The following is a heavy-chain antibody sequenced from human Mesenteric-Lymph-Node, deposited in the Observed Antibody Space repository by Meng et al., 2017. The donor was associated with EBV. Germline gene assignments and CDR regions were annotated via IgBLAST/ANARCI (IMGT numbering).Heavy chain of an antibody. CDR1: GYTFTDYY. D-gene: IGHD3-9*01. CDR3: ARATLSGYHDRFFDY. J-gene: IGHJ4*02. V-gene: IGHV1-2*06. Sequence: QVQLVQSGAEVKKPGASVKVSCKASGYTFTDYYTHWVRQAPGQGLEWVGRINSYSGYTNYAQKFQDRVTLTRDTSISTAYMDLSGLRSDDAAVYYCARATLSGYHDRFFDYWGQGTLVTVSS. CDR2: INSYSGYT.